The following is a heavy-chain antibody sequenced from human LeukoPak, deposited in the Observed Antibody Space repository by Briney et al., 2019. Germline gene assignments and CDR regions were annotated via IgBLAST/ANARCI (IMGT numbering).Heavy chain of an antibody. Sequence: ASVKVSCKASGYTFTGYYMHWVRQAPGQELEWMGWINPNSGGTNYAQKFQGRVTMTRDTSISTAYMELSRLRSDDTAVYYCARGGGSSWYLWFDPWGQGTLVTVSS. J-gene: IGHJ5*02. CDR3: ARGGGSSWYLWFDP. D-gene: IGHD6-13*01. V-gene: IGHV1-2*02. CDR1: GYTFTGYY. CDR2: INPNSGGT.